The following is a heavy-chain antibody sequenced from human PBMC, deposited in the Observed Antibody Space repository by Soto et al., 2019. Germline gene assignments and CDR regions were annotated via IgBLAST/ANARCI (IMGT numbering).Heavy chain of an antibody. J-gene: IGHJ6*02. Sequence: SETLSLTCTVSGGSISSGYYYLSWIRQPPGKGLEWIGYIYYSGSTYYNPSLKSRVTISVDTSKNQFSLKLSSVTAADTAVYYCARRDCSSTSCYPESRQGTLYYYYGMDVWGQGTTVTVSS. CDR2: IYYSGST. D-gene: IGHD2-2*01. CDR1: GGSISSGYYY. CDR3: ARRDCSSTSCYPESRQGTLYYYYGMDV. V-gene: IGHV4-30-4*01.